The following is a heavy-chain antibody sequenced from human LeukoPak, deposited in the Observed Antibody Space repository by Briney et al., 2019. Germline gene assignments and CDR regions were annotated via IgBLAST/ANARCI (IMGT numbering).Heavy chain of an antibody. Sequence: SETLSLICSVSGGSISGYYLSWVRQFPGKGLEWIGYVHYTGKTNYNPSLTGRVTISVDASNTQISLRLNSVTAADTAVYYCARSMLGAIWGRGALVTVSS. V-gene: IGHV4-59*01. CDR2: VHYTGKT. CDR3: ARSMLGAI. CDR1: GGSISGYY. D-gene: IGHD2-8*01. J-gene: IGHJ4*02.